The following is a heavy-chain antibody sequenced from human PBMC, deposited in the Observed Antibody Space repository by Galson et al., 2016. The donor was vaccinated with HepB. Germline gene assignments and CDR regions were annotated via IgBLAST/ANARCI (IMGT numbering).Heavy chain of an antibody. CDR2: ISRNGDRT. V-gene: IGHV3-23*01. D-gene: IGHD2-2*01. CDR3: VQGSTAPAV. Sequence: SLRLSCAASGFTFSNYGLTWVGQAPGKGLEGLSSISRNGDRTHYADSVKDRLAISRDNSKNTRSLQMNSLTADDAAIYYCVQGSTAPAVWGKGTMVTVSS. CDR1: GFTFSNYG. J-gene: IGHJ6*04.